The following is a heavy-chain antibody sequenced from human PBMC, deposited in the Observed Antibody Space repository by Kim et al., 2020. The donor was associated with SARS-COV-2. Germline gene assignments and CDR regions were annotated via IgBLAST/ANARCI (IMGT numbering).Heavy chain of an antibody. D-gene: IGHD6-13*01. CDR2: ISWNSGSI. CDR3: AQDQASSWTPYYYYYMDV. J-gene: IGHJ6*03. V-gene: IGHV3-9*01. CDR1: GFTFDDYA. Sequence: GGSLRLSCAASGFTFDDYAMHWVRQAPGKGLEWVSGISWNSGSIGYADSVKGRFTISRDNAKNSLYPQMNSLRAEDTALYYCAQDQASSWTPYYYYYMDVWGKGTTVTVSS.